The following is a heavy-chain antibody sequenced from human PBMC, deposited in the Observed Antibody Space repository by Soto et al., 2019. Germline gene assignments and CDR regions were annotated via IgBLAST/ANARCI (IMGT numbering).Heavy chain of an antibody. CDR2: ISAYNGNT. CDR3: ARDLGRIAVAGSGWFDP. V-gene: IGHV1-18*01. CDR1: GYTFTSYG. D-gene: IGHD6-19*01. J-gene: IGHJ5*02. Sequence: QVQLVQSGAEVKKPGASVKVSCKASGYTFTSYGISWVRQAPGQGLEWMGWISAYNGNTNYAQKLQGRVTMTTDTSTSTAYMELRSLRSDATAVYSCARDLGRIAVAGSGWFDPWGQGTLVTVSS.